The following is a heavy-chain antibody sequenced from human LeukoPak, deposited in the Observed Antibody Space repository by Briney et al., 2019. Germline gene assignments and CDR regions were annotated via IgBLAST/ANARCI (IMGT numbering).Heavy chain of an antibody. CDR1: GGSFSGYY. Sequence: SETLSLTCAVYGGSFSGYYWSWIRQPPGKGLEWIGEINHSGSTNYNPSLKSRVTISVDTSKNQFSLKLSSVTAADTAVYYCAREEAVAALDYWGQGTLATVSS. CDR2: INHSGST. V-gene: IGHV4-34*01. D-gene: IGHD6-19*01. CDR3: AREEAVAALDY. J-gene: IGHJ4*02.